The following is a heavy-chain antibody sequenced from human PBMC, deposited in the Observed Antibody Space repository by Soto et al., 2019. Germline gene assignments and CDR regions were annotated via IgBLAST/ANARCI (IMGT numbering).Heavy chain of an antibody. Sequence: GGSLRLSCAASGFTFSSYEMNWVRQAPGKGLEWVSYISSSGSTIYYADSVKGRFTISRDNAKNSLYLQMNSLRAEDTAVYYCARDPDYYDSSGTNPFGIWGQGTIVTVSS. CDR2: ISSSGSTI. CDR3: ARDPDYYDSSGTNPFGI. V-gene: IGHV3-48*03. J-gene: IGHJ3*02. D-gene: IGHD3-22*01. CDR1: GFTFSSYE.